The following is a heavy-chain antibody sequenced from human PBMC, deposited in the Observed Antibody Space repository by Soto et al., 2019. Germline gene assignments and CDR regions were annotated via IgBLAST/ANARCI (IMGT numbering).Heavy chain of an antibody. Sequence: LRLSCAASGFTFSSNWMSWVRQAPGKGLEWVANIKQDGSEKDYVDSVKGRFTISRDNAESLLFLQMNSLRAEDTAIYYCARGYNWGQGTLVTVSS. CDR2: IKQDGSEK. J-gene: IGHJ4*02. CDR1: GFTFSSNW. CDR3: ARGYN. D-gene: IGHD3-10*01. V-gene: IGHV3-7*05.